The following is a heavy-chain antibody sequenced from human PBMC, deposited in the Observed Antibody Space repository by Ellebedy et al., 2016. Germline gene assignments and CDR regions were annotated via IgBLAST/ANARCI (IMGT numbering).Heavy chain of an antibody. CDR3: ALVRGIIRDNALEM. Sequence: GGSLRLSXPAFGFTFSDYYLTWIRQAPGQGLEWLRYIDLRRVYTAYADPVKGRFTFSRDNAKNLLFLHMDSLRAEDTDVYHCALVRGIIRDNALEMWGPGTMVTVSS. CDR2: IDLRRVYT. D-gene: IGHD3-10*01. V-gene: IGHV3-11*06. CDR1: GFTFSDYY. J-gene: IGHJ3*02.